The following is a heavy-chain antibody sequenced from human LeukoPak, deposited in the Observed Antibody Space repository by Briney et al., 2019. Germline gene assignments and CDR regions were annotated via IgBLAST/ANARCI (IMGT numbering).Heavy chain of an antibody. Sequence: GGSPRLSCAASGFIFSDYYMSWIREAPGEGLEWVSYISRDGSAIYYADSVKGRFTISRDNAKNSLYLQMNSLRADDTAVYYCARGFGYSYGYGYWGQGSLVTVSS. V-gene: IGHV3-11*04. CDR1: GFIFSDYY. CDR3: ARGFGYSYGYGY. D-gene: IGHD5-18*01. J-gene: IGHJ4*02. CDR2: ISRDGSAI.